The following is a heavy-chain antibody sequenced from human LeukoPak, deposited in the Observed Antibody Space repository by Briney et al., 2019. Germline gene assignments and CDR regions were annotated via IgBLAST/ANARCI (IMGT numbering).Heavy chain of an antibody. CDR3: ARDLWNFYDDSGYNRDFDS. Sequence: GASVKVYCKATSRISWVRQAPGQGLEWIGWIGTYGGDTYYAQKFQGRITVTTDTSTRTVYMELRNLRSDDTAVYYCARDLWNFYDDSGYNRDFDSWGQGTLVTVSS. J-gene: IGHJ5*01. V-gene: IGHV1-18*01. CDR2: IGTYGGDT. D-gene: IGHD3-22*01. CDR1: TSR.